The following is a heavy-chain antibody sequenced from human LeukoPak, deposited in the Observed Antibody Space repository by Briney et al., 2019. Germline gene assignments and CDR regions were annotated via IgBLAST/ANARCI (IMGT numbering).Heavy chain of an antibody. J-gene: IGHJ4*02. V-gene: IGHV3-30*01. CDR1: GFTFSSYA. Sequence: QAGGSLRLSCAASGFTFSSYAMHWVRQAPGKGLEWVAVISYDGSNKYYADSVKGRFTISRDNSKNTMYLQMNSLRAEDTAVYYCARDVGDTFGRGTHIDYWGQGTLVTVSS. D-gene: IGHD2/OR15-2a*01. CDR3: ARDVGDTFGRGTHIDY. CDR2: ISYDGSNK.